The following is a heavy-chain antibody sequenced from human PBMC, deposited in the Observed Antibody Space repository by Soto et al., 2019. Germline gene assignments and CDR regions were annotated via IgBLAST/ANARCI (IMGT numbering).Heavy chain of an antibody. Sequence: PSEPLSLTCSVSGCSVSIATYYWSWIRQPPGKGLEWIAYIYYSGSSNYNPSLRSRVTISLDTSKNQFSLKLSSVAAADTAVYYCARRYAGNFDYWGQGTLVTVSS. V-gene: IGHV4-61*01. D-gene: IGHD2-8*01. CDR3: ARRYAGNFDY. CDR2: IYYSGSS. CDR1: GCSVSIATYY. J-gene: IGHJ4*02.